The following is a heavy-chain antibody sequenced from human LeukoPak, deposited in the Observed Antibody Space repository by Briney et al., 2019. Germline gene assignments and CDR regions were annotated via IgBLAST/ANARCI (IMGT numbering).Heavy chain of an antibody. V-gene: IGHV3-74*01. Sequence: QPGGSLRFSCAASGFTFSSSGMHWVRQPQGGGLVWVARINTDGTIIDYADSVQGRFTISGDNAKNTLYLQMNSLRAEDTALYYCVKDLDFRADCWGQGTLVTVSS. J-gene: IGHJ4*02. CDR3: VKDLDFRADC. CDR2: INTDGTII. D-gene: IGHD2/OR15-2a*01. CDR1: GFTFSSSG.